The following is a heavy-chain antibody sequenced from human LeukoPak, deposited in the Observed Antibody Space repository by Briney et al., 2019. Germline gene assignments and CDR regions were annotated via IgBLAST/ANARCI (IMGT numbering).Heavy chain of an antibody. Sequence: QPGGSLRLSCAASGITFNSYGMHWVRQAPDKGLEWVAFIRYDGSNEYYADSVKGRFTISRDNSKNTLYLQMNSLRGEGTAVYYCCGDFDYWGQGTLVTVSS. CDR3: CGDFDY. J-gene: IGHJ4*02. CDR2: IRYDGSNE. D-gene: IGHD2-21*01. V-gene: IGHV3-30*02. CDR1: GITFNSYG.